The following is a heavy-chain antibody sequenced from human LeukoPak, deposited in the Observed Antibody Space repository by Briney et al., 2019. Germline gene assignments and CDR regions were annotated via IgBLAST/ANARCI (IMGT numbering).Heavy chain of an antibody. CDR2: IYHSGST. Sequence: SQTLSLTCAVSGGSISSGGYSWSWIRQPPGKGLEWIGYIYHSGSTYYNPSLKSRVTISVDRSKNQFSLKLSSVTAADTAVYYCARGGPRYCSGGSCYFGYWGQGTLVTVSS. V-gene: IGHV4-30-2*01. J-gene: IGHJ4*02. D-gene: IGHD2-15*01. CDR1: GGSISSGGYS. CDR3: ARGGPRYCSGGSCYFGY.